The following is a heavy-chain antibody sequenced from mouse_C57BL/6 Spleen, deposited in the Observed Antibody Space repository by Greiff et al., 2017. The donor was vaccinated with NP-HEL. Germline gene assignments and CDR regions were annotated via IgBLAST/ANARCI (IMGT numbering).Heavy chain of an antibody. CDR3: ARSGPRYYAMDY. V-gene: IGHV1-82*01. D-gene: IGHD4-1*01. J-gene: IGHJ4*01. CDR1: GYAFSSSW. Sequence: VKLQESGPELVKPGASVKISCKASGYAFSSSWMNWVKQRPGQGLEWIGRIYPGDGDTNYNGKFKGKATLTADKSSSTAYMQLSSLTSEDSAVYFCARSGPRYYAMDYWGQGTSVTVSS. CDR2: IYPGDGDT.